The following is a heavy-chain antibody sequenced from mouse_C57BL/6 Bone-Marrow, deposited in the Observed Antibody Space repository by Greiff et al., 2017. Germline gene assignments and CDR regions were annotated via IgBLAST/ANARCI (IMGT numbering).Heavy chain of an antibody. J-gene: IGHJ3*01. Sequence: VQLQQSGAELARPGASVKLSCKASGYTFTSHGISWVKQRTGQGLEWIGEIYPRSGNTYHNEKFKGKATLTADKSSRTAYMELRSLTSENSAVYFCARGFADYSNYRAWFAYWGQGTLVTVSA. CDR1: GYTFTSHG. CDR2: IYPRSGNT. CDR3: ARGFADYSNYRAWFAY. V-gene: IGHV1-81*01. D-gene: IGHD2-5*01.